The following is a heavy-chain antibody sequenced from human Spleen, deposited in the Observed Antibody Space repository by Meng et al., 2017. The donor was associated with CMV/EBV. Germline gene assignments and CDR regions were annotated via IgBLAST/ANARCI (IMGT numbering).Heavy chain of an antibody. CDR2: INHSGST. Sequence: GSLRLSCAVYGGSFSGYYWSWIRQPPGKGLEWIGEINHSGSTNYNPSLKSQVTISVDTSKNQFSLKLSSVTAADTAVYYCARGGYSNYVVFDYLGQGTLVTVSS. V-gene: IGHV4-34*01. D-gene: IGHD4-11*01. CDR3: ARGGYSNYVVFDY. CDR1: GGSFSGYY. J-gene: IGHJ4*02.